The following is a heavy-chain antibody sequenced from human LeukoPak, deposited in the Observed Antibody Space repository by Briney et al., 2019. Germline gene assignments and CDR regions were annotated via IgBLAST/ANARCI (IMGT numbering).Heavy chain of an antibody. J-gene: IGHJ6*02. Sequence: SVKVSCKASGGTFSSYANSWVRQAPGQGLEWMGRIIPIFGIANYAQKFQGRVTITADKSTSTAYMELSSLRSEDTAVYYCARGVVTATPDPYYYYYGMDVWGQGTTVTVSS. CDR3: ARGVVTATPDPYYYYYGMDV. D-gene: IGHD2-21*02. CDR2: IIPIFGIA. V-gene: IGHV1-69*04. CDR1: GGTFSSYA.